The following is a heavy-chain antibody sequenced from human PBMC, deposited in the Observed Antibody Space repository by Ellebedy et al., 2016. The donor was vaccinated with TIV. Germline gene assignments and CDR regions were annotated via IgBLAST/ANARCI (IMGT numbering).Heavy chain of an antibody. D-gene: IGHD6-13*01. CDR3: ARGNVVTAAGSGFDY. V-gene: IGHV1-2*02. CDR2: INPNSGGT. CDR1: GYTFTGYY. Sequence: ASVKVSCKASGYTFTGYYMHWVRQAPGQGLEWMGWINPNSGGTNYAQKFQGRVTMTRDTSISTAYMELSRLRSDDTAVYYCARGNVVTAAGSGFDYWGQGTLVTVSS. J-gene: IGHJ4*02.